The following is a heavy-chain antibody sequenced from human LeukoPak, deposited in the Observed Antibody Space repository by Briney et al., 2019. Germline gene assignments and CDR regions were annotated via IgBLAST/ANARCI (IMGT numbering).Heavy chain of an antibody. CDR3: ARGFYSPHY. Sequence: SETLSLTCTVSGGSISSDYWSWIRQPPGKGLEWIGYIYYSGRTYYNPSLKSRITISVDTSKNQFSQKLSSVTAADTAVYYCARGFYSPHYWGQGTLVSVSS. J-gene: IGHJ4*02. CDR2: IYYSGRT. CDR1: GGSISSDY. V-gene: IGHV4-59*01. D-gene: IGHD4-11*01.